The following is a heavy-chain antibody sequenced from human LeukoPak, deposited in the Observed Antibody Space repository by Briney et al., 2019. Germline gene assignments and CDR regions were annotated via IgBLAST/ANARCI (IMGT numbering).Heavy chain of an antibody. J-gene: IGHJ4*02. Sequence: SETLSLTCAVYGGSFNGYYWSWIRQPPGKGLEWIGEIKHTGSTNYNPSLKSRVTISVDTSKIQFSLRLSSVTAADTAVYYCARNPYYYDSSGSLYYFDYWGQGTLVTVSS. D-gene: IGHD3-22*01. V-gene: IGHV4-34*01. CDR3: ARNPYYYDSSGSLYYFDY. CDR2: IKHTGST. CDR1: GGSFNGYY.